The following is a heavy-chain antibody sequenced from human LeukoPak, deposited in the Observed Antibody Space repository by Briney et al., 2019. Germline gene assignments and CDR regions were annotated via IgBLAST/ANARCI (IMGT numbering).Heavy chain of an antibody. CDR1: GFTFSSYW. Sequence: GGSLRLSCAASGFTFSSYWMHWVRQAPGKGLVWVARIKSDGSSTSYADYVKGRFTISRDNAKNTLYLQMNSLRAEDTAVYYCARGVTSGGPWGQGTMVTVSS. D-gene: IGHD4-17*01. CDR3: ARGVTSGGP. J-gene: IGHJ3*01. V-gene: IGHV3-74*01. CDR2: IKSDGSST.